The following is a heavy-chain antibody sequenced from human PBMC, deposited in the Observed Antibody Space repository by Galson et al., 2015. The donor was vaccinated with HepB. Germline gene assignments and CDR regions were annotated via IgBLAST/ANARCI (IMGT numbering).Heavy chain of an antibody. D-gene: IGHD6-13*01. V-gene: IGHV3-53*01. CDR2: IYSGGST. Sequence: SLRLSCAASGFTVSSNYMSWVRQAPGKGLEWVSVIYSGGSTYYADSVKGRFTISRDNSKNTLYLQMNSLRAEDTAVYYCARDRYSSNSYYSYGTVVWGQADTAPV. CDR1: GFTVSSNY. J-gene: IGHJ6*02. CDR3: ARDRYSSNSYYSYGTVV.